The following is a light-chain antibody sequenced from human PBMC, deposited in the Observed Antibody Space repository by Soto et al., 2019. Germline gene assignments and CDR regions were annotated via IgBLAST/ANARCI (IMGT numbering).Light chain of an antibody. V-gene: IGLV2-14*01. CDR1: SSDIGASNY. Sequence: QSALTQPASVSGSPGQSITVSCTGTSSDIGASNYVSWYQQHPGKAPKLILSEVSNRPSGVSNRFSGSKSGSTASLTISGLQAEDEADYYCTSYTSSTTWVFGGGTKLTVL. CDR2: EVS. CDR3: TSYTSSTTWV. J-gene: IGLJ3*02.